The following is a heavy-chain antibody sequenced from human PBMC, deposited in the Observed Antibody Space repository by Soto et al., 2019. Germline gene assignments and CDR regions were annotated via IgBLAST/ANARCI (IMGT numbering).Heavy chain of an antibody. J-gene: IGHJ4*02. V-gene: IGHV3-23*01. Sequence: PGGSLRLSCAASGFTFSSYAMIWVRQAPGKGLEWVSSISAVGGSTYYPDSVKGRFTISRDNSKNTLYLQMNSLRGEDTAVYYCARRVPGHNFDYWGQGTLVTVSS. CDR2: ISAVGGST. CDR3: ARRVPGHNFDY. CDR1: GFTFSSYA.